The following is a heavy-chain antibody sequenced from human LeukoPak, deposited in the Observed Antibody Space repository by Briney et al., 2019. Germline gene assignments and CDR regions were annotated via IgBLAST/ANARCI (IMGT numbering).Heavy chain of an antibody. J-gene: IGHJ4*02. D-gene: IGHD6-19*01. V-gene: IGHV3-66*01. CDR3: AKERSLEIAVAGTVFDY. CDR1: GFTVSSYY. CDR2: IYSGGDT. Sequence: GGSLRLSCAASGFTVSSYYMGRVRQAPGKGLEWVSVIYSGGDTYYADSVKGRFTISRDNSKNMIYLEMSSLKAEDTAVYYCAKERSLEIAVAGTVFDYWGQGTLVTVSS.